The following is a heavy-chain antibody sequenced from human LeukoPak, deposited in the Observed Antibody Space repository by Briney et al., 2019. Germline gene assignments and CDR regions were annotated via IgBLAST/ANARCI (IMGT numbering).Heavy chain of an antibody. J-gene: IGHJ3*02. Sequence: GGSLRLSCAASGFTFSNAWMNWVRQAPGKGLEWVSSISSDSTYIDYADSMKGRFTISRDNAKNSLYLQMNSLRAEDTAVYYCARETYYDFWSGYYQDAFDIWGQGTIVTVSS. V-gene: IGHV3-21*06. D-gene: IGHD3-3*01. CDR3: ARETYYDFWSGYYQDAFDI. CDR2: ISSDSTYI. CDR1: GFTFSNAW.